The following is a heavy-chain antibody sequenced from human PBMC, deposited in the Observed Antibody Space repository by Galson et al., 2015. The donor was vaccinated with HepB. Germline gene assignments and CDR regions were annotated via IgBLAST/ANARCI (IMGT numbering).Heavy chain of an antibody. CDR1: GYAFTSYG. Sequence: SVKVSCKASGYAFTSYGISWVRQAPGQGLEWMGWISAYNGNTNYAQKLQGRVTMTTDTSTSTAYMELRSLRSDDTAVYYCARDLTAVAGHNWFDPWGQGTLVIVSS. CDR3: ARDLTAVAGHNWFDP. CDR2: ISAYNGNT. V-gene: IGHV1-18*01. D-gene: IGHD6-19*01. J-gene: IGHJ5*02.